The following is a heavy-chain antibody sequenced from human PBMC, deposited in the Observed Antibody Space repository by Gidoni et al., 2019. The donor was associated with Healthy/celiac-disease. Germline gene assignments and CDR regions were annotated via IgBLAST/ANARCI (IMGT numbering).Heavy chain of an antibody. Sequence: QVQLQESGPGLVNPSQTLSLTCPASGGSISSGRYYWSWIRQPAGKGLEWIGRIYTSGSTNYNPSLKSRVTISVDTSKNQFSLKLSSVTAADTAVYYCARDCHSGYDPYYYYYGMDVWGQGTTVTVSS. CDR2: IYTSGST. D-gene: IGHD5-12*01. V-gene: IGHV4-61*02. J-gene: IGHJ6*02. CDR1: GGSISSGRYY. CDR3: ARDCHSGYDPYYYYYGMDV.